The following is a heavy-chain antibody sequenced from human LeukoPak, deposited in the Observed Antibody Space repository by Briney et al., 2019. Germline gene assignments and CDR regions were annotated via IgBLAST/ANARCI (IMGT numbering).Heavy chain of an antibody. J-gene: IGHJ1*01. Sequence: TGGSLRLSRAASGFTFSSYSMNWVRQAPGKGLEWVSSISSSSSYIYYADSVKGRFTISRDNAKNSLYLQMNSLRAEDTAVYYCARVGAVVAHGGYFQHWGQGTLVTVSS. CDR3: ARVGAVVAHGGYFQH. CDR2: ISSSSSYI. V-gene: IGHV3-21*01. D-gene: IGHD6-19*01. CDR1: GFTFSSYS.